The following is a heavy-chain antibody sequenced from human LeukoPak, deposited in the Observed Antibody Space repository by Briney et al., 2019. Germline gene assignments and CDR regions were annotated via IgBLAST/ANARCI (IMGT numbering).Heavy chain of an antibody. J-gene: IGHJ6*02. CDR3: ARHSRLRFGEVDV. D-gene: IGHD3-10*01. CDR2: IYYSGST. V-gene: IGHV4-59*08. Sequence: SETLSLTCTVSGGSISSYYWSWIRQPPGKGLEWIGYIYYSGSTNYNPPLKSRVTISVDTSKNQFSLKLSSVTAADTAVYYCARHSRLRFGEVDVWGQGTTVTVSS. CDR1: GGSISSYY.